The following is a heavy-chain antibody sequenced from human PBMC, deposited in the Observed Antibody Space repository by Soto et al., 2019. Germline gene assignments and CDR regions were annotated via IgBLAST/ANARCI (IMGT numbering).Heavy chain of an antibody. D-gene: IGHD5-12*01. J-gene: IGHJ3*02. CDR1: GFTFSRYA. V-gene: IGHV3-23*01. Sequence: EVQLLESGGCLVQPGGPLRLSCAASGFTFSRYAMSWVRQAPGKGLEWGSAMSGSGGSTYYADSVKGRFTISRDNSKNPRYVQMKSLSAEDTAVYYCAKCFSSGYEYAFDIWGQGTMVTVSS. CDR2: MSGSGGST. CDR3: AKCFSSGYEYAFDI.